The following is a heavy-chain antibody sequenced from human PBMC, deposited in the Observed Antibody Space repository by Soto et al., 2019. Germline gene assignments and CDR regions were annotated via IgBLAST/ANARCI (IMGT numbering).Heavy chain of an antibody. CDR3: ARIGRSYPETNGARFSFDY. D-gene: IGHD2-8*01. CDR1: GDSICSCSYY. V-gene: IGHV4-39*01. J-gene: IGHJ4*02. CDR2: IFESGST. Sequence: PSETLPLTYYVSGDSICSCSYYGGCIRQPPGKGLEWIANIFESGSTYDNPSLKSRVTISMDTSRNEFSLKLSSVTAADTAVYYCARIGRSYPETNGARFSFDYLGKATLVT.